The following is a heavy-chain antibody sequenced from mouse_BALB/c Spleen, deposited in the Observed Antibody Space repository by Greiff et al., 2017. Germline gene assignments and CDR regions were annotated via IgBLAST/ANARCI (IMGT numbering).Heavy chain of an antibody. J-gene: IGHJ2*01. CDR1: GYTFTSYW. CDR2: INPSNGRT. CDR3: ASYYYGSRGFDY. D-gene: IGHD1-1*01. V-gene: IGHV1S81*02. Sequence: QVQLQQSGAELVKPGASVKLSCKASGYTFTSYWMHWVKQRPGQGLEWMGEINPSNGRTNYNEKFKSKATLTVDKSSSTPYMQLSSLTSEDSAVYYCASYYYGSRGFDYWGQGTTLTVSA.